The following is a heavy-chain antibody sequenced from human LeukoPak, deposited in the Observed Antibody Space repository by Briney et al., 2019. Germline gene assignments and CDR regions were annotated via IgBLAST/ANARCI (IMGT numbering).Heavy chain of an antibody. CDR2: IYYSGST. D-gene: IGHD2-15*01. Sequence: PSETLTLTCTVSGGSISSSSYYWGWIRQPPGKGLEWIGSIYYSGSTYYNPSLKSRVTISVDTSKNQFSLKLSSVTAADTAVYYCASLGGSVDPFQGPPGAFDIWGQGTMVTVSS. CDR3: ASLGGSVDPFQGPPGAFDI. J-gene: IGHJ3*02. CDR1: GGSISSSSYY. V-gene: IGHV4-39*01.